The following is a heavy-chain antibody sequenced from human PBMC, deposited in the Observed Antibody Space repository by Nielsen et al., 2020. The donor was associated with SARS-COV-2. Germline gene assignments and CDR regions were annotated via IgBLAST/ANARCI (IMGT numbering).Heavy chain of an antibody. J-gene: IGHJ4*02. CDR3: AKFLWFGELSDIYFDY. D-gene: IGHD3-10*01. CDR1: GFTFSSYA. V-gene: IGHV3-23*01. Sequence: GSLKISCAASGFTFSSYAMNWVRQAPGKGLEWVSGITSSGANTYYADSVKGRFTISRDNSKNTLYLQMNSLRAEDTALYYCAKFLWFGELSDIYFDYWGQGTLVTVSS. CDR2: ITSSGANT.